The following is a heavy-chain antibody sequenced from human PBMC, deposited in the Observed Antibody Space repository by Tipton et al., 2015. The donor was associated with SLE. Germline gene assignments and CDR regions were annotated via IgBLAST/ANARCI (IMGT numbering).Heavy chain of an antibody. CDR1: GGTFTGYH. Sequence: TLSLTCSLYGGTFTGYHWSWIRQSPGKELELIGGISHSGSTNYNPSLKNRVTISLDASNKGFSLELTSMTAADTAVYYCARGVMGFWSYYYMDVWDKGTTVTVSS. D-gene: IGHD3-3*01. J-gene: IGHJ6*03. V-gene: IGHV4-34*01. CDR3: ARGVMGFWSYYYMDV. CDR2: ISHSGST.